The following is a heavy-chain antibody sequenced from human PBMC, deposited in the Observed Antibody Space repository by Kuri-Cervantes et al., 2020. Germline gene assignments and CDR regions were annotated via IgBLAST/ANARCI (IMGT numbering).Heavy chain of an antibody. CDR3: ARAWRSRIAFDI. J-gene: IGHJ3*02. D-gene: IGHD5-24*01. CDR2: INAGNGNT. Sequence: ASVKVSCKASGYTFTTYGISWVRQAPGQRLEWMGWINAGNGNTKYSQKFQGRVTITRDTSASTAYMELSSLRSEDTAVYYCARAWRSRIAFDIWGQGTMVTVSS. CDR1: GYTFTTYG. V-gene: IGHV1-3*01.